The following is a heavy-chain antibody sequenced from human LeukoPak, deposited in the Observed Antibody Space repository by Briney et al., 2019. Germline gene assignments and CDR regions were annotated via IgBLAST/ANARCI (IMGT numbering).Heavy chain of an antibody. V-gene: IGHV3-53*01. CDR3: GRDLGVGLCSSTGCNNLNMDV. CDR1: GSLVSTNY. CDR2: IYSGDNT. D-gene: IGHD2-2*01. J-gene: IGHJ6*03. Sequence: AESLRLSCAPSGSLVSTNYMSWGRQAPGKGLEWVSVIYSGDNTYYADSVKGRFTIYRDNSRNTLYLQMNSLRVEDTAVYYCGRDLGVGLCSSTGCNNLNMDVWGKGTTVTVSS.